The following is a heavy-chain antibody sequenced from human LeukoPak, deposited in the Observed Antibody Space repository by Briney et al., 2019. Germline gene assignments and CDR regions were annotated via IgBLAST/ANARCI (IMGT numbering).Heavy chain of an antibody. CDR2: INPNSGGT. V-gene: IGHV1-2*02. Sequence: ASVTVSCKASGYTFTGYYMHWVRQAPGQGLEWMGWINPNSGGTNYAQKFQGRVTMTMDTSISTAYMELSRLRSDDTAVYYCAPSTYSGSYLDYWGQGTLVTVSS. CDR1: GYTFTGYY. D-gene: IGHD1-26*01. J-gene: IGHJ4*02. CDR3: APSTYSGSYLDY.